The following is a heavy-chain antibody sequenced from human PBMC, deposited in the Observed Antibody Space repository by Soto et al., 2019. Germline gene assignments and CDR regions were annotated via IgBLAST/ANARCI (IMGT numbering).Heavy chain of an antibody. CDR2: IRDDGGDE. D-gene: IGHD6-19*01. Sequence: EVQLVESGGGLVQPGGSLRLSCAASGFTFSPYWMSWVHQAPGKGLEWVAIIRDDGGDELYLEAVRGRFTISRDNAKKSLYLAMDSLRVEDTAVYYCAGGSGWISDTWGQGTRVTVSS. J-gene: IGHJ5*02. V-gene: IGHV3-7*05. CDR1: GFTFSPYW. CDR3: AGGSGWISDT.